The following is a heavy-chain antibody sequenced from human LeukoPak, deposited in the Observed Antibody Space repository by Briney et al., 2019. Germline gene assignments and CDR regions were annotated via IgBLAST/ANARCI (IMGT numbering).Heavy chain of an antibody. CDR1: GFMFSSNW. CDR2: IKEDGTET. CDR3: AKEGRSQQTY. V-gene: IGHV3-7*03. J-gene: IGHJ4*02. D-gene: IGHD1-14*01. Sequence: SGGSLRLSCAASGFMFSSNWMSWVRLAPGKGLEWVANIKEDGTETYYVDSVKGRFTISRDNAKNSLYSQMNSLRVEDTAVYYCAKEGRSQQTYWGQGTLVTVSS.